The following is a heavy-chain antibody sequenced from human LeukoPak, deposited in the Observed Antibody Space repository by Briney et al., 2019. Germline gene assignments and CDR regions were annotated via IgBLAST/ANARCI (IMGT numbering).Heavy chain of an antibody. J-gene: IGHJ4*02. Sequence: TSGTLSLTCAVSGGSISSSNWWSWVRQPPGKGLEWIGEIYHGGSTNYNPSLKSRVTISVDKSKNQFSLKLSSVTAADTAVYYCAYVWGSYRRFDYWGQGTLVTVSS. V-gene: IGHV4-4*02. CDR1: GGSISSSNW. CDR2: IYHGGST. CDR3: AYVWGSYRRFDY. D-gene: IGHD3-16*02.